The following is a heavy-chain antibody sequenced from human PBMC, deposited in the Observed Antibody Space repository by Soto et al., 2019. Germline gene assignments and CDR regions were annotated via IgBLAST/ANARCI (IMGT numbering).Heavy chain of an antibody. Sequence: SLRLSCAASGFTFDDYAMHWVRQAPGKGLEWVSGISWNSGSIGYADSVKGRFTISRDNAKNSLYLQMNSLRAEDTALYYCAKDTGHEYYFDYWGQGTLVTVSS. V-gene: IGHV3-9*01. CDR1: GFTFDDYA. D-gene: IGHD3-10*01. J-gene: IGHJ4*02. CDR3: AKDTGHEYYFDY. CDR2: ISWNSGSI.